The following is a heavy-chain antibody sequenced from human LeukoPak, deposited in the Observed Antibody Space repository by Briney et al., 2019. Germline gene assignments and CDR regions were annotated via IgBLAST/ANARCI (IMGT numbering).Heavy chain of an antibody. CDR3: ARAPTVTTRVFAS. J-gene: IGHJ5*01. D-gene: IGHD4-17*01. CDR2: ISGGSSGA. Sequence: GGSLRLSCAASGFNFGGSAMSWVRQAPGKGLEWVSSISGGSSGAYYADSVKGRLTISRDNSKSTLYLEMNSLRVEDTAVYYCARAPTVTTRVFASWGQGTLVTVSS. CDR1: GFNFGGSA. V-gene: IGHV3-23*01.